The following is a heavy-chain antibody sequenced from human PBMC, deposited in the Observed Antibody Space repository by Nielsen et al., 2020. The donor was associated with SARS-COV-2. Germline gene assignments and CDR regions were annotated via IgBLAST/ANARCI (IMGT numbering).Heavy chain of an antibody. CDR1: GFTFSSYA. V-gene: IGHV3-30-3*01. CDR2: ISYDGSNK. J-gene: IGHJ6*02. D-gene: IGHD3-9*01. CDR3: AKDLHHYDILTGYFPRGYYYYYGMDV. Sequence: GGSLRLSCAASGFTFSSYAMHWVRQAPGKGLEWVVVISYDGSNKYYADSVKGRFTISRDNSKNTLYLQMNSLRAEDTAVYYCAKDLHHYDILTGYFPRGYYYYYGMDVWGQGTTVTVSS.